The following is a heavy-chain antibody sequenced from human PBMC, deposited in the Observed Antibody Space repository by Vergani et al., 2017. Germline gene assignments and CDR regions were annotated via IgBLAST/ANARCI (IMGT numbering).Heavy chain of an antibody. V-gene: IGHV4-61*02. CDR2: IYTSGST. CDR1: GGPISSGSYH. J-gene: IGHJ4*02. CDR3: ARAVVVVAAAGKYFDY. D-gene: IGHD2-15*01. Sequence: QVQLQESGPGLVKPSQTLSLTCTVSGGPISSGSYHWSWIRQPAGKGLEWIGRIYTSGSTNYNPSLKSRVTISVDTSKNQFSLKLSSVTAADTAVYYCARAVVVVAAAGKYFDYWGQGTLVTVSS.